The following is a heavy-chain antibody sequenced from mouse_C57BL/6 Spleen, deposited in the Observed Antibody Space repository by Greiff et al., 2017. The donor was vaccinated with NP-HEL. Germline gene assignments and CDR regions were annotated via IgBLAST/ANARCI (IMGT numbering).Heavy chain of an antibody. CDR1: GYAFSSSW. J-gene: IGHJ1*03. Sequence: LVESGPELVKPGASVKISCKASGYAFSSSWMNWVKQRPGKGLEWIGRIYPGDGDTNYNGKFKGKATLTADKSSSTAYMQLRSLTSEDSAVYFGARSERGEGYFDVWGTGTTVTVSS. CDR2: IYPGDGDT. V-gene: IGHV1-82*01. CDR3: ARSERGEGYFDV.